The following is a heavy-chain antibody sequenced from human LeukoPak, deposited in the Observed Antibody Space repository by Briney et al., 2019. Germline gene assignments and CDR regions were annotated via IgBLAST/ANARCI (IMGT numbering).Heavy chain of an antibody. V-gene: IGHV4-39*07. J-gene: IGHJ3*02. D-gene: IGHD2-2*01. Sequence: SETLSLTCTLSGGSTSSSSYYWGWIRQPPGKGLEWIGSIYYSGSTYYNPSLESRVTISVDMSKNQFSLKLSSVLAADTAVYYCAREWFIVVVPAATHSYAFDIWGQGTMVTVSS. CDR2: IYYSGST. CDR1: GGSTSSSSYY. CDR3: AREWFIVVVPAATHSYAFDI.